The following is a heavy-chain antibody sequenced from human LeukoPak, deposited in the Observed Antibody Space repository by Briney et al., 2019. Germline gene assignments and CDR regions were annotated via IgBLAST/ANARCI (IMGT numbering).Heavy chain of an antibody. CDR3: VRGGYDSSGYYWDYYYYMDV. CDR1: GFTFSSYA. CDR2: ISGTGSSI. V-gene: IGHV3-48*03. J-gene: IGHJ6*03. D-gene: IGHD3-22*01. Sequence: GGSLRLSCAASGFTFSSYAMSWVRQAPGKGLEWVSYISGTGSSIYYADSVKGRFTISRDTAKNSLYLQMNSLRAEDTAVYYCVRGGYDSSGYYWDYYYYMDVWGKGTTVTISS.